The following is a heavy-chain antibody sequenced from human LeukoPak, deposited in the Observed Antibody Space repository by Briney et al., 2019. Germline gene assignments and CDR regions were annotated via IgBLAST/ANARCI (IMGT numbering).Heavy chain of an antibody. CDR3: ARTWFGELLFDY. J-gene: IGHJ4*02. CDR2: INPSGGST. Sequence: ASVKVSCMASGYTFTSYYMHWVRQAPGQGLEWMGIINPSGGSTSYAQKFQGRVTMTRDTSTSTVYMGLSSLRSEDTAVYYCARTWFGELLFDYWGQGTLVTVSS. V-gene: IGHV1-46*01. CDR1: GYTFTSYY. D-gene: IGHD3-10*01.